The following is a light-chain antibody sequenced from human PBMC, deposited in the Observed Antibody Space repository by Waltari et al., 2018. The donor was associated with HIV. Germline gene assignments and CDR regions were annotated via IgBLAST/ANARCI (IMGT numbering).Light chain of an antibody. CDR1: QSVGRS. CDR2: DAS. J-gene: IGKJ3*01. V-gene: IGKV3-11*01. Sequence: EIVLTQSPATLSLSPGARATLSCRASQSVGRSIAWYQQKPGQAPRPLIYDASSRATCIPVRFGGSGSGTDFTLTISSLEPEDFAVYDCQVRSNWPQTFGPGTKVDIK. CDR3: QVRSNWPQT.